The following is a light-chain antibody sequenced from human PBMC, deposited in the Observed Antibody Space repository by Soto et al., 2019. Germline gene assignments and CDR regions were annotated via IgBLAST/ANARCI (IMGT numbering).Light chain of an antibody. V-gene: IGKV3-11*01. CDR1: QSVSSY. CDR3: QQRSNWPSLFT. CDR2: DAS. J-gene: IGKJ3*01. Sequence: EIVLTQSPATLSLSPWERATLSCRASQSVSSYLAWYQQKPGQAPRLLIYDASNRATGIPARFIGSGSVTDFTLTNNSLEPADFAVYYCQQRSNWPSLFTFGPGTKWIS.